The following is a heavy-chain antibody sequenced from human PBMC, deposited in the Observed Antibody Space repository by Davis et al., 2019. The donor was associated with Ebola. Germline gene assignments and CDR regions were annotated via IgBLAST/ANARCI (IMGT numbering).Heavy chain of an antibody. D-gene: IGHD3-10*01. CDR1: GYTFTSYG. J-gene: IGHJ4*02. CDR2: ISAYNGNT. Sequence: ASVKVSCKASGYTFTSYGISWVRQAPGQGLEWMGWISAYNGNTNYAQKLQGRVTMTRNTSISTAYMELSSLRSEDTAVYYCARGWTQLLWFGELLNPLFDYWGQGTLVTVSS. CDR3: ARGWTQLLWFGELLNPLFDY. V-gene: IGHV1-18*04.